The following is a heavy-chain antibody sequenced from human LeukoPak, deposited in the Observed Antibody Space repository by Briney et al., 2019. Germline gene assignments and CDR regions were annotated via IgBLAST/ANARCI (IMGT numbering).Heavy chain of an antibody. D-gene: IGHD6-13*01. V-gene: IGHV3-48*03. CDR3: ARGIAAAGLFDY. CDR1: GFTFSNYE. CDR2: ISSSGSTI. Sequence: GALRLSCAASGFTFSNYEMHWVRQAPGKGLEWVSYISSSGSTIYCADSVKGRFTISRDNAKNSLYLQMNSLRAEDTAVYCCARGIAAAGLFDYWGQGTLVTVSS. J-gene: IGHJ4*02.